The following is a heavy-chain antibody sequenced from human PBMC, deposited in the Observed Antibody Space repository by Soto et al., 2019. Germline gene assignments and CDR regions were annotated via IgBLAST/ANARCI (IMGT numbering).Heavy chain of an antibody. CDR1: GFTFSSYA. D-gene: IGHD4-4*01. Sequence: PGGSLRLSCAASGFTFSSYAMHWVRQAPGKGLEWVAVISYDGSNKYYADSVKGRFTISRDNSKNTLYLQMNSLRAEDTAVYYCARGGHDYSNYAPLRYYGMDVWGQGTTVTVSS. CDR2: ISYDGSNK. J-gene: IGHJ6*02. CDR3: ARGGHDYSNYAPLRYYGMDV. V-gene: IGHV3-30-3*01.